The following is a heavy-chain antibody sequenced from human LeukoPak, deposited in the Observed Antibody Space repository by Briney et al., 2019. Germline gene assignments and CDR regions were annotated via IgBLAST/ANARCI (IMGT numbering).Heavy chain of an antibody. J-gene: IGHJ4*02. CDR3: AKDLSAGGIYYYDSSGYYYAGTH. CDR2: ISGSGGST. CDR1: GFTFSSYA. Sequence: GGSLRLSCAASGFTFSSYAMSWVRQAPGKGLEWVSAISGSGGSTYYADSVKGRFSISRDNSKNTLYLQMNSLRAEDTAVYYCAKDLSAGGIYYYDSSGYYYAGTHWGQGTLVTVSS. V-gene: IGHV3-23*01. D-gene: IGHD3-22*01.